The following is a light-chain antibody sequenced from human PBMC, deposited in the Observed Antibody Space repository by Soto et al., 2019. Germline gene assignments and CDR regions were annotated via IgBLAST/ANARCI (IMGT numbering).Light chain of an antibody. CDR3: QQYGNSRRT. V-gene: IGKV3-20*01. CDR2: GAS. J-gene: IGKJ1*01. CDR1: QSVSSRY. Sequence: EIVLTQSPGTLSVYPGERATLSYRASQSVSSRYSPWYQQKPDQTPSLLICGASCRATGIPDRFSGSGTGTDFTLTISRLEPEDFAVYYCQQYGNSRRTFGQGTKVDIK.